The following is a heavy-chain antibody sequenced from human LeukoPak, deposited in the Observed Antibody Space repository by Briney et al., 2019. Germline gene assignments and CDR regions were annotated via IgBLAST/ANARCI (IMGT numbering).Heavy chain of an antibody. CDR3: ARDLFEDAFDI. J-gene: IGHJ3*02. D-gene: IGHD3-9*01. CDR1: GFTFSNYW. V-gene: IGHV3-7*01. CDR2: IKQDGSEK. Sequence: PGGPLRLSCAASGFTFSNYWMSWVRQAPGKGLEWVANIKQDGSEKYYVDSVKGRFTISRDNAKNSLYLQMNSLRAEDTAVYYCARDLFEDAFDIWGQGTMVTVSS.